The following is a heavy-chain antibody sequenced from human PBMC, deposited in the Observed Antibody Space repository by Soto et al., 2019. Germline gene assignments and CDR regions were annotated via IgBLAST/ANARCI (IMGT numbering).Heavy chain of an antibody. J-gene: IGHJ6*03. CDR3: ARVRGGYDYRGGYYYYMDV. CDR1: GGTFSGYY. D-gene: IGHD5-12*01. V-gene: IGHV4-34*01. CDR2: INHSGST. Sequence: PSETLSLTCSVYGGTFSGYYWSWIRQPPGKGLEWIGEINHSGSTNYNPSLKSRVTISVDTSKNQFSLKLSSVTAADTAVYYCARVRGGYDYRGGYYYYMDVWGKGTTVTVSS.